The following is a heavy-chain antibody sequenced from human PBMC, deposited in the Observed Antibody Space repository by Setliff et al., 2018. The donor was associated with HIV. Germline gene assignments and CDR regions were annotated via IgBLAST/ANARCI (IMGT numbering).Heavy chain of an antibody. V-gene: IGHV4-59*11. CDR1: YGSISGHY. Sequence: ETLSLTCTVSYGSISGHYWTWIRQPPGKGLEWIGYIHHSGGTQYNPSLMSRLTMSVDSSKNQFSLSLSSVTAADTAVYYCARLPDINSWPFDYWARGTLVTVSS. J-gene: IGHJ4*02. CDR3: ARLPDINSWPFDY. CDR2: IHHSGGT. D-gene: IGHD6-13*01.